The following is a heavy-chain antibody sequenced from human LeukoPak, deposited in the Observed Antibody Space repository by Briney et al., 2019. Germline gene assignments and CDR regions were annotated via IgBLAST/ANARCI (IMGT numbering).Heavy chain of an antibody. J-gene: IGHJ3*02. CDR1: GFTFSSYS. CDR2: ISSSSSYI. Sequence: GGSLRLSCAASGFTFSSYSMNWVRQAPGKGLEWVSSISSSSSYIYYADSVKGRFTISRDNAKNSLYLQMNSLRAEDTAVYYCARGGYSYGYGGDAFDIWGQGTMVTVSS. V-gene: IGHV3-21*01. CDR3: ARGGYSYGYGGDAFDI. D-gene: IGHD5-18*01.